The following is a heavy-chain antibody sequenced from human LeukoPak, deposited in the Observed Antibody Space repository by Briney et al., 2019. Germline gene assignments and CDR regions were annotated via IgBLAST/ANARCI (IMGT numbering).Heavy chain of an antibody. CDR2: FDPEDGET. V-gene: IGHV1-24*01. J-gene: IGHJ4*02. CDR3: ARINYYDSSGYFYDDY. D-gene: IGHD3-22*01. Sequence: ASVKVSCKFSGYTHTELSMHWVRPAPGKGLEWMGGFDPEDGETIYAQKFQGRVTMTEDTSTDTAYMELSSLRSEDTAVYYCARINYYDSSGYFYDDYWGQGTLVTVSS. CDR1: GYTHTELS.